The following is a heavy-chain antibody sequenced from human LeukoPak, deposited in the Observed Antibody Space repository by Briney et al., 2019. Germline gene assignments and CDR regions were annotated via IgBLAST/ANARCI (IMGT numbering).Heavy chain of an antibody. CDR2: MSDSGGST. CDR1: GFTFSSYA. J-gene: IGHJ2*01. D-gene: IGHD4-23*01. V-gene: IGHV3-23*01. CDR3: AVGGLRWENWYFDL. Sequence: PGGSLRLSCAASGFTFSSYAMSWVRQAPGKGLEWVSAMSDSGGSTYYADSVKGRFTISRDNSKNTLYLQMNSLRAEDTAVDYCAVGGLRWENWYFDLWGRGTLVTVSS.